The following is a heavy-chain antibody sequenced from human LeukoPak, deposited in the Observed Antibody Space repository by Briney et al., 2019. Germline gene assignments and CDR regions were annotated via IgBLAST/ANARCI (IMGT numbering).Heavy chain of an antibody. Sequence: PGGSLRLSCAAPGFTFSSYSMNWVRQAPGKGLEWVSYXXXXXXXXXYADSVKGRFTISRDNAKNSLYLQMNSLRDEDTAVYYCARGRPDRSITIFGVVASPNWFDPWGQGTLVTVSS. CDR2: XXXXXXXX. CDR1: GFTFSSYS. CDR3: ARGRPDRSITIFGVVASPNWFDP. J-gene: IGHJ5*02. V-gene: IGHV3-48*02. D-gene: IGHD3-3*01.